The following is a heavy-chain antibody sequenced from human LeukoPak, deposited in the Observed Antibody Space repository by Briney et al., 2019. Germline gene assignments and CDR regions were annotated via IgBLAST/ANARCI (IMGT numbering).Heavy chain of an antibody. CDR2: INHSGST. Sequence: SETLSLTCTVSGGSISNNYWSWIRQPPGKGLEWIGEINHSGSTNYNPSLKSRVTISVDTSKNQFSLKLSSVTAADTAVYYCARGSRYYFDYWGQGTLVTVSS. J-gene: IGHJ4*02. V-gene: IGHV4-34*01. CDR1: GGSISNNY. CDR3: ARGSRYYFDY.